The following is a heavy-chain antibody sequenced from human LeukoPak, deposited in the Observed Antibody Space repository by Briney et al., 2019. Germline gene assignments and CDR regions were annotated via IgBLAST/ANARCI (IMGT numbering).Heavy chain of an antibody. CDR1: GGSFSGYY. CDR3: ARHSGYSTGWGFDY. Sequence: SETLSLTCAVYGGSFSGYYWSWIRQPPGKGLEWIGEINHSGSTNYNPSLKSRVTISVDTSKNQFSLKLSSVTAADTAVYYCARHSGYSTGWGFDYWGQGTLVTVSS. CDR2: INHSGST. D-gene: IGHD6-19*01. V-gene: IGHV4-34*01. J-gene: IGHJ4*02.